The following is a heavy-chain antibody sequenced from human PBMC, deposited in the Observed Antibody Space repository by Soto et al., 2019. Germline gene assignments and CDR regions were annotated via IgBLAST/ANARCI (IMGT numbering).Heavy chain of an antibody. V-gene: IGHV1-69*13. CDR3: ARVRYYGSGSYYYFDY. CDR2: IIPIFGTA. J-gene: IGHJ4*02. CDR1: GGTFSSYA. Sequence: GXSVKVSCKASGGTFSSYAISWVRQAPGQGLEWMGGIIPIFGTANYAQKFQGRVTITADESTSTAYMELSSLRSEDTAVYYCARVRYYGSGSYYYFDYWGQGNLVTVSS. D-gene: IGHD3-10*01.